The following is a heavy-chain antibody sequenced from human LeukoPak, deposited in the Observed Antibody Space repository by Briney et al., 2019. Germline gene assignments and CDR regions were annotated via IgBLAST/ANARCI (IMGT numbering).Heavy chain of an antibody. CDR3: ARGGYSYGFDY. V-gene: IGHV4-31*03. CDR2: IYYSGGT. CDR1: GGSISSGGYY. J-gene: IGHJ4*02. Sequence: PSQTLSLTCTVSGGSISSGGYYWSWIRQHPGKGLEWIGYIYYSGGTYYNPSLKSRVTISVDTSKNQFSLKLSSVTAADTAVYYCARGGYSYGFDYWGQGTLVTVSS. D-gene: IGHD5-18*01.